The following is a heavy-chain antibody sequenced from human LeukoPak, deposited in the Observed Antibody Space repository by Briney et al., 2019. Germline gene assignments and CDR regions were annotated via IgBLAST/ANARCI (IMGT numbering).Heavy chain of an antibody. V-gene: IGHV4-30-2*01. D-gene: IGHD2-2*01. J-gene: IGHJ3*02. Sequence: SETLSLTCAVSGGSMSSGGYSWSWIRQPPGKGLEWIGYIYHSGSTYYNPSLKSRVTISVDRSKNQFSLKLSSVAAADTAVYYCASREAAIGAFDIWGQGTMVTVSS. CDR3: ASREAAIGAFDI. CDR2: IYHSGST. CDR1: GGSMSSGGYS.